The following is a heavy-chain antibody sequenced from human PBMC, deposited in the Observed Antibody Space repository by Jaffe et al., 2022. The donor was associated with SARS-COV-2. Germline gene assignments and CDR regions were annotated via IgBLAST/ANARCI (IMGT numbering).Heavy chain of an antibody. CDR2: ISGGGST. D-gene: IGHD3-22*01. CDR1: GFTVKDNY. Sequence: QLVETGGGLIQPGGSLRLSCAASGFTVKDNYMSWVRQAPGKGLECVSVISGGGSTFYADSVKGRFTISRDTSKSTLYLQMNRLRAEDTAIYYCARLYYFDTGVFSYFDYWGQGALVTVSS. CDR3: ARLYYFDTGVFSYFDY. J-gene: IGHJ4*02. V-gene: IGHV3-53*02.